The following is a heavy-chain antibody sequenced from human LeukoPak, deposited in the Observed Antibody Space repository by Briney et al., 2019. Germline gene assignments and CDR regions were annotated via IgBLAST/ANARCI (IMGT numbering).Heavy chain of an antibody. CDR1: GFTFSSYG. CDR2: IWYDGSNK. CDR3: AKGNCGGDCYSPDY. D-gene: IGHD2-21*02. Sequence: GGSLRLSCAASGFTFSSYGMHWVRQAPGKGLEWVAVIWYDGSNKYYADSVKGRFTISRDNSKNTLYLRMNSLRAEDTAVYYCAKGNCGGDCYSPDYWGQGTLVTVSS. J-gene: IGHJ4*02. V-gene: IGHV3-33*06.